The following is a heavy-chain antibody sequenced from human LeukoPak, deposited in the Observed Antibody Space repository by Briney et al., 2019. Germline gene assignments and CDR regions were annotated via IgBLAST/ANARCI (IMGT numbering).Heavy chain of an antibody. CDR2: IIPIFGTA. D-gene: IGHD3-22*01. CDR1: GGTFSSYA. J-gene: IGHJ4*02. V-gene: IGHV1-69*05. Sequence: SVKVSRKASGGTFSSYAISWVRQAPGQGLGWMGGIIPIFGTANYAQKFQGRVTITTDESTSTAYMELSSLRSEDTAVYYCASQPYYYDSSGYSRAEDYWGQGTLVTVSS. CDR3: ASQPYYYDSSGYSRAEDY.